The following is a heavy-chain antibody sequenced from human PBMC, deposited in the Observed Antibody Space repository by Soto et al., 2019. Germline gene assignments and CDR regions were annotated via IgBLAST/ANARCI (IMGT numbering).Heavy chain of an antibody. V-gene: IGHV3-30-3*01. CDR2: ISYDGSNK. Sequence: LRLSCAASGFTFSSYAMHWVRQAPGKGLEWVAVISYDGSNKYYADSVKGRFTISRDNSKNTLYLQMNSLRAEDTAVYYCAREEVGDSFDYWGQGTLVTVSS. CDR3: AREEVGDSFDY. D-gene: IGHD2-2*01. CDR1: GFTFSSYA. J-gene: IGHJ4*02.